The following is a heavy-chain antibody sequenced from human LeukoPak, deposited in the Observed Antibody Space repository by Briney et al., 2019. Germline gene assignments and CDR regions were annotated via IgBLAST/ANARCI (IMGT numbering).Heavy chain of an antibody. CDR1: GFTFGDYA. CDR3: TRAPELTFYYYYGMDV. V-gene: IGHV3-49*03. D-gene: IGHD1-7*01. CDR2: IRSKAYGGTT. Sequence: LRLSXTASGFTFGDYAMSWFRQAPGKGLEWVGFIRSKAYGGTTEYAASVKGRFTISRDDSKSIAYLQMNSLKPEDTAVYYCTRAPELTFYYYYGMDVWGQGTTVTVSS. J-gene: IGHJ6*02.